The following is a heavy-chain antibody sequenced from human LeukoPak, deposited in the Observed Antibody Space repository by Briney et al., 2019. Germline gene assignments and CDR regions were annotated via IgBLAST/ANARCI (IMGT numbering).Heavy chain of an antibody. V-gene: IGHV4-59*01. Sequence: PSETLSLTCTVSGGSISSYYWSWIRQPPGKGLEWIGYIYYSGSTSYNPSLKSRVTISVDTSKNQFSLKLSSVTAADTAVYYCARATPWDSSSWSYYYFDYWGQGTLVTVSS. J-gene: IGHJ4*02. CDR3: ARATPWDSSSWSYYYFDY. CDR1: GGSISSYY. CDR2: IYYSGST. D-gene: IGHD6-13*01.